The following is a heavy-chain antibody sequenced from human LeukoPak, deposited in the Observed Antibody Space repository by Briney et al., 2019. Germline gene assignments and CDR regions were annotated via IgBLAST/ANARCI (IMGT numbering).Heavy chain of an antibody. J-gene: IGHJ6*03. CDR2: IRYDGSNK. Sequence: PGGSLRLSCAASGFSFSSYGMHWVRQAPGKGLEWVAFIRYDGSNKYYADSVKGRFTISRDNSKNTLYLQMNSLRAEDTAVYYCAKGILYGGGSSWFGYYMDVWGKGTTVTVSS. CDR3: AKGILYGGGSSWFGYYMDV. D-gene: IGHD6-13*01. CDR1: GFSFSSYG. V-gene: IGHV3-30*02.